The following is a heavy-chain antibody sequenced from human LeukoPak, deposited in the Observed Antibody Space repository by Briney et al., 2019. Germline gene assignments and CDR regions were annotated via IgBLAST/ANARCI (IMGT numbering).Heavy chain of an antibody. D-gene: IGHD3-22*01. CDR1: GGTFSSYA. CDR2: IIPIFGTA. V-gene: IGHV1-69*13. Sequence: GASVKVSCKASGGTFSSYAISWVRQAPGQGLEWMGGIIPIFGTANYAQKFQGRVTITADESTSTAYMELSSLRSEDTAVYYCARVIYYYDSSTENWFDPWGQGTLVTVSS. CDR3: ARVIYYYDSSTENWFDP. J-gene: IGHJ5*02.